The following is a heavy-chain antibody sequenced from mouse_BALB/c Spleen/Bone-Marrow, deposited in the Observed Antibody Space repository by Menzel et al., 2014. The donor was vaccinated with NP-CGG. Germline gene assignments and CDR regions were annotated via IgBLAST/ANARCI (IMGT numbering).Heavy chain of an antibody. V-gene: IGHV14-3*02. CDR3: AGFGITKEEGYYYAMDY. D-gene: IGHD2-4*01. Sequence: EVQRVESGAELVKPGASVKLSCTASGFNIKDTYMHWVKQRPEQGLEWIGRIDPANGNTKYDPKFQGKATITADTSSNTAYLQLSSLTSEDTAVYYCAGFGITKEEGYYYAMDYWGQGTSVTVSS. J-gene: IGHJ4*01. CDR2: IDPANGNT. CDR1: GFNIKDTY.